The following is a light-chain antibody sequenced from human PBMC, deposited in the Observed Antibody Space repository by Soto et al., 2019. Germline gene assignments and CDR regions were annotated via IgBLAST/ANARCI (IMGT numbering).Light chain of an antibody. Sequence: LQMTQSPSTLSASVGDRVTITCRASQSISSWLAWYQQKPGKAPKLLIYDASSLESGVPSRFSGSGSGTDFTLTISRLQPDDFETYYCQHYNSYSEAFGQGTKVDIK. CDR3: QHYNSYSEA. J-gene: IGKJ1*01. CDR2: DAS. V-gene: IGKV1-5*01. CDR1: QSISSW.